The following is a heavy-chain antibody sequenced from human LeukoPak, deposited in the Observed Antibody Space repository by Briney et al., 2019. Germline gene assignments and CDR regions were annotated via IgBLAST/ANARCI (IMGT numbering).Heavy chain of an antibody. V-gene: IGHV4-59*01. D-gene: IGHD4-17*01. CDR3: ARTPTVTTDFDY. Sequence: SETLSLTCTVSGGSISSYYWSWIRQPAGKGLEWIGYIYYSGSTNYNPSLKSRVTISVDTSKNQFSLKLSSVTAADTAVYYCARTPTVTTDFDYWGQGTLVTVSS. CDR1: GGSISSYY. J-gene: IGHJ4*02. CDR2: IYYSGST.